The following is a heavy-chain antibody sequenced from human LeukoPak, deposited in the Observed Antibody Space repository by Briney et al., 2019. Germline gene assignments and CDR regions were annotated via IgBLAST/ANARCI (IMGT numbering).Heavy chain of an antibody. Sequence: AGGSLRLSCAASGFTVSSNYMSWVRQAPGKGLEWVSVIYSGGSTYYADSVKGRFTISRDNSKNTLYLQMNSLRAEDTAVYYCARDYYYDSSGYYSYWGQGTPVTVSS. D-gene: IGHD3-22*01. CDR3: ARDYYYDSSGYYSY. CDR1: GFTVSSNY. J-gene: IGHJ4*02. V-gene: IGHV3-66*01. CDR2: IYSGGST.